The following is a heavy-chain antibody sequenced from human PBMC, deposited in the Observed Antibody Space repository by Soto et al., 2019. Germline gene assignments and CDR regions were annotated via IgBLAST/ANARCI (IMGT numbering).Heavy chain of an antibody. J-gene: IGHJ6*02. CDR3: ARSEEDSDYYYYGLDV. V-gene: IGHV6-1*01. Sequence: SQTLSRTCVISGDSVSSSSVAWNWVRQSPSRGLEWLGRTYYRSRWYSDFAVAVRGRIVINADTSKNQFSLQLNSVTPEDTAVYFCARSEEDSDYYYYGLDVWGQGTTVTVSS. CDR2: TYYRSRWYS. CDR1: GDSVSSSSVA. D-gene: IGHD2-15*01.